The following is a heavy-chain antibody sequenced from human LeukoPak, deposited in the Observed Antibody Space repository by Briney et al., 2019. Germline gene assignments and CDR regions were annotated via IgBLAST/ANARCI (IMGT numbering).Heavy chain of an antibody. Sequence: SETLSLTCSVSGDSISSSSYYWGWIRQPPWKGLEWIGSIYYSGSTYYNPSLKSRVTISVDKSKTQFSLQLSSVTAADTAVYYCARHSRPTLTAYFDYWGQGTLVTVSS. CDR3: ARHSRPTLTAYFDY. J-gene: IGHJ4*02. CDR2: IYYSGST. CDR1: GDSISSSSYY. D-gene: IGHD2-21*02. V-gene: IGHV4-39*01.